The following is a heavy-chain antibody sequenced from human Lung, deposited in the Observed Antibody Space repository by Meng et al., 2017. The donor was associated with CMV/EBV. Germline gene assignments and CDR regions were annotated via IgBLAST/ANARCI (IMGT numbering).Heavy chain of an antibody. Sequence: SXAASGFTVSSHYMSWVRQAPGQGLEWVSVIYNVGNTYYADSVKGRFTVSRDNSKNTLYLQMNTLRPEDTAVYYCANGHCSGAICSGAFDIWGQGXMVTVSS. J-gene: IGHJ3*02. CDR1: GFTVSSHY. CDR3: ANGHCSGAICSGAFDI. CDR2: IYNVGNT. D-gene: IGHD2-15*01. V-gene: IGHV3-53*01.